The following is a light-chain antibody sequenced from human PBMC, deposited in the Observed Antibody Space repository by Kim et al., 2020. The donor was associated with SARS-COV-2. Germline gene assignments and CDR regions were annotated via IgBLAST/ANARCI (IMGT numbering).Light chain of an antibody. J-gene: IGKJ2*01. Sequence: LSPGERATLSCRASQSVAGNHLAWFQQKPGQAPRLLIYGTASRATGIPDRFSASESGTDFTLTISRLEPEDFAVYYCQQYDRSPYTFGQGTKLEIK. CDR2: GTA. V-gene: IGKV3-20*01. CDR3: QQYDRSPYT. CDR1: QSVAGNH.